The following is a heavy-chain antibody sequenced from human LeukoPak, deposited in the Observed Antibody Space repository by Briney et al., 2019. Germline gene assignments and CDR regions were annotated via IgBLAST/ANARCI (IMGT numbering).Heavy chain of an antibody. J-gene: IGHJ4*02. CDR3: VRTPPNWGADY. D-gene: IGHD7-27*01. Sequence: ASVKVSCKVSGYTFTSYDINWVRQATGQGLEWMGWMSPNSGNTGYAQKFQGRVTMTRNTAISTAYMELSSLRSEDTAVYFCVRTPPNWGADYWGQGTLVTVSS. V-gene: IGHV1-8*01. CDR1: GYTFTSYD. CDR2: MSPNSGNT.